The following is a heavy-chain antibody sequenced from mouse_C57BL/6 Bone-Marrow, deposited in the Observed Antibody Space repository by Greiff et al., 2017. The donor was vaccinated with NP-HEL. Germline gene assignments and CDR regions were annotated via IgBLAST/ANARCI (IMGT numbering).Heavy chain of an antibody. V-gene: IGHV1-15*01. CDR3: TRTIDDYLYHYAMDY. CDR2: IDPETGGT. J-gene: IGHJ4*01. D-gene: IGHD2-4*01. CDR1: GYTFTDYE. Sequence: VQLQQSGAELVRPGASVTLSCKASGYTFTDYEMHWVKQTPVHGLEWIGAIDPETGGTAYNQKFKGKAILTADKSSSTAYMELLSLTYEDSAVYYCTRTIDDYLYHYAMDYWGQGTSVTVSS.